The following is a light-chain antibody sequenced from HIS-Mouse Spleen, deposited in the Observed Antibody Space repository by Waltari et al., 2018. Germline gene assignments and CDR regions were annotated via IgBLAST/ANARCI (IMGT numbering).Light chain of an antibody. V-gene: IGKV1-27*01. CDR1: QGISNY. CDR2: AAS. J-gene: IGKJ5*01. Sequence: DIQMTQSPSSLSASVGDRVTIPCRASQGISNYLAWYQQKPGKVPKLLIYAASTLQSGVPSRFSGSGSGTDFTLTISSLQPEDVVTYYCQKYNSAPLITFGQGTRLEIK. CDR3: QKYNSAPLIT.